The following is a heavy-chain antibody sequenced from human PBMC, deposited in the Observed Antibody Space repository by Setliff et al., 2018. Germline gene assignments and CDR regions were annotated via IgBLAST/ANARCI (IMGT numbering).Heavy chain of an antibody. V-gene: IGHV3-74*01. CDR3: AREICNNGDCYSDYGMDV. Sequence: GGSLRLSCAASGFSFSNYWMHWVRQAPGKGLEWVSTINIGGDVTVYTDSVRGRFTISRDSSRNTLYLQMNRLRAEDTAIYYCAREICNNGDCYSDYGMDVWGQGTTVTVSS. J-gene: IGHJ6*02. CDR1: GFSFSNYW. CDR2: INIGGDVT. D-gene: IGHD2-21*02.